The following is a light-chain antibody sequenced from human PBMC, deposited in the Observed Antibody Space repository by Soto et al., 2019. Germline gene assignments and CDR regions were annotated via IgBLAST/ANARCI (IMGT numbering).Light chain of an antibody. V-gene: IGKV3-15*01. Sequence: EIVMTQSPATLSVSPGDRATLSCLASQSVSSYLNWYQQKPGQAPRLLIYAASSMHSGIPARFSGSGSGTEFTLTISSLQSEDFAVYYCLHYNSWLWTFGQGTKVDNK. CDR1: QSVSSY. J-gene: IGKJ1*01. CDR2: AAS. CDR3: LHYNSWLWT.